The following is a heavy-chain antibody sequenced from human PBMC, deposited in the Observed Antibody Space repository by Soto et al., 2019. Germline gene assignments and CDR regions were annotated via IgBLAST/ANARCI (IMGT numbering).Heavy chain of an antibody. Sequence: XXSMRLSCAASGFTCSSYSMNWVRQAPGKGLEWVSYISSSSSTIYYADSVKGRFTISRDNAKNSVYLQMSSLRVEDTAVYYCASMPGWGQGTLVTVSS. J-gene: IGHJ4*02. CDR1: GFTCSSYS. D-gene: IGHD2-2*01. V-gene: IGHV3-48*04. CDR3: ASMPG. CDR2: ISSSSSTI.